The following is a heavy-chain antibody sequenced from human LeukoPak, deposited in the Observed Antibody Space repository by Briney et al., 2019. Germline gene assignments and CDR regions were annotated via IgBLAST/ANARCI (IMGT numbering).Heavy chain of an antibody. CDR3: GRVAGNTIASAGADT. V-gene: IGHV5-51*01. J-gene: IGHJ5*01. CDR1: EYPFSSYW. CDR2: IYPGDSDA. D-gene: IGHD3-3*01. Sequence: VESLKISCQVSEYPFSSYWIAWVRQGSGKGVEWMGIIYPGDSDASYSPSFEGQVTFSVDKSIRTAYLQWSRLNASATAMYYSGRVAGNTIASAGADTSGAGTLVTASS.